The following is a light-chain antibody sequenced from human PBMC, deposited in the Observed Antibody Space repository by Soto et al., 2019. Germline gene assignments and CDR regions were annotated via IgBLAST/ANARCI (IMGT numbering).Light chain of an antibody. V-gene: IGKV3-20*01. CDR1: QSVNTF. CDR3: QQYGSSLSIT. CDR2: GAS. J-gene: IGKJ5*01. Sequence: EIVLTQSPATLSLSPGERATLSCRASQSVNTFLVWYQHKPGQAPRLLIYGASSRATGIPDRFSGSGSGTDFTLTISRLEPEDFAVYYCQQYGSSLSITFGQGTRLEIK.